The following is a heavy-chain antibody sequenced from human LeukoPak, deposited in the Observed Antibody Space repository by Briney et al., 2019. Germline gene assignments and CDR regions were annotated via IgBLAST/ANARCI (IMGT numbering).Heavy chain of an antibody. CDR2: INSDGYST. V-gene: IGHV3-74*01. J-gene: IGHJ4*02. D-gene: IGHD3-16*01. Sequence: GGSLRLSCVASGFTFSNYWIHWVRQAPGKGLVWVSRINSDGYSTDYADSVKGRFTISRDNARNTVYLQMNSLRVEDTAVYYCVRGGVDYWGQGTLVTVSS. CDR3: VRGGVDY. CDR1: GFTFSNYW.